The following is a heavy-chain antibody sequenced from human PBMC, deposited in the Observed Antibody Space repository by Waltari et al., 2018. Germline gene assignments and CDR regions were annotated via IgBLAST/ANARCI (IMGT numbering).Heavy chain of an antibody. J-gene: IGHJ6*02. Sequence: QVQLVQSGAEVKKPGASVKVSCKASGYTFTSYYMHWVRQAPGQGLEWMGIINPSGGSTSYAQKFQGRVTMTRDTSTSTVYMELSSLRSEDTAVYYCAREGGATTYYYYGMDVWGQGTTVTVSS. CDR3: AREGGATTYYYYGMDV. V-gene: IGHV1-46*01. CDR2: INPSGGST. CDR1: GYTFTSYY. D-gene: IGHD1-26*01.